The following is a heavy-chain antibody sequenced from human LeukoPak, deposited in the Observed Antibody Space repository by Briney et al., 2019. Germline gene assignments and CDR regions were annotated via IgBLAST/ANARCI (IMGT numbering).Heavy chain of an antibody. D-gene: IGHD3-22*01. CDR1: GFTVSNNY. Sequence: PGGSLRLCCAASGFTVSNNYMGWVRQAPGKGLEWVSVIYGGGTSYYADSVKGRFTISRDNSKNTLDLQMNSLRAADTAVYYCARDSDSSAYDAFDIWGQGTMVTVSS. CDR3: ARDSDSSAYDAFDI. J-gene: IGHJ3*02. V-gene: IGHV3-66*01. CDR2: IYGGGTS.